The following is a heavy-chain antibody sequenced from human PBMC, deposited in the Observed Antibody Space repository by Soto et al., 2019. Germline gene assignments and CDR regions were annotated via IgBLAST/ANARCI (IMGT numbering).Heavy chain of an antibody. D-gene: IGHD3-9*01. CDR2: FHNNGST. Sequence: SETLSLTCTVSGDSISSYSWSWIRQPPGKGLEWIAYFHNNGSTKYNPSPKSRITISIDTSKNQISLNLSSVTAADTAVYYCARTSISGYDYWGQGILVP. V-gene: IGHV4-59*08. J-gene: IGHJ4*02. CDR1: GDSISSYS. CDR3: ARTSISGYDY.